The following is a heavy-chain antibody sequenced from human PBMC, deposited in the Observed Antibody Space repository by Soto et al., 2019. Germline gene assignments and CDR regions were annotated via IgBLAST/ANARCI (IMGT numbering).Heavy chain of an antibody. V-gene: IGHV4-4*02. CDR2: FYHSGST. J-gene: IGHJ4*02. Sequence: QVQLQESGPGLVKPSGTLSLTCAVSGDSISSRNWWTWVRQPPGKVLEWIGEFYHSGSTNYSPTLKSRVTIAVDMSKNQFSLQLTSVTAAATAVYYWARGGNVAAAGTIYLDSWGQGTLVTVSS. CDR3: ARGGNVAAAGTIYLDS. CDR1: GDSISSRNW. D-gene: IGHD6-13*01.